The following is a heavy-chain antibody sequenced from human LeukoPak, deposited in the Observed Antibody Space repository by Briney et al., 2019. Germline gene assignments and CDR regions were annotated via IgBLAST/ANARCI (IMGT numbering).Heavy chain of an antibody. CDR1: GFTFSSYS. CDR2: ISSSSSYM. CDR3: ARGAARRTVNFDY. V-gene: IGHV3-21*01. D-gene: IGHD6-6*01. Sequence: GGSLRLSCAASGFTFSSYSMNWVRQAPGKELEWVSSISSSSSYMYYADSVKGRFTISRDNAKNSLYLQMNSLRAEDTAVYYCARGAARRTVNFDYWGQGTLVTVSS. J-gene: IGHJ4*02.